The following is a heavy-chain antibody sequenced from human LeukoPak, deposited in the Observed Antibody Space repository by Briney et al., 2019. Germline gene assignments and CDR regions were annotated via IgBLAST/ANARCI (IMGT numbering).Heavy chain of an antibody. D-gene: IGHD2/OR15-2a*01. CDR2: ISDSGGST. J-gene: IGHJ5*02. CDR1: GFIFSNYA. V-gene: IGHV3-23*01. Sequence: GGSLRLSCAASGFIFSNYAMNWVPQAPGKGLEWVSVISDSGGSTYYADSVKGRFTISRDNSKNMLYLQLNSLRAEDTAVYLCVRSAVIPDNWFDPWGQGTLVTVSS. CDR3: VRSAVIPDNWFDP.